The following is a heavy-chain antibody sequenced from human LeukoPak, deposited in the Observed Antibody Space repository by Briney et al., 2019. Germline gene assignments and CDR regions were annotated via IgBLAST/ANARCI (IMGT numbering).Heavy chain of an antibody. CDR3: ARGRDAARFPSHYFDY. Sequence: GASVKVSCKASGGTFSSYAISWVRQAPGQGLEWMGGIIPIFGTANYAQKFQGRVTITADESTSTAYMELSSLRSEDTAVYYCARGRDAARFPSHYFDYWGQGTLVTVSS. V-gene: IGHV1-69*01. J-gene: IGHJ4*02. CDR1: GGTFSSYA. CDR2: IIPIFGTA. D-gene: IGHD2-15*01.